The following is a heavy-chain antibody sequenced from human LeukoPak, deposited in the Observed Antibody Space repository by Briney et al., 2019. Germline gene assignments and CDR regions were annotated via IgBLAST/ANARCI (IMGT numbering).Heavy chain of an antibody. Sequence: SETLSLTCAVYGGSFSGYYWSWIRQPPGKGLEWIGEINHSGSTNYNPSLKSRVTISVDTSKNQFSLKLSSVTAADTAVYYCARHRGYRSSFGYSGQGTLVTVSS. J-gene: IGHJ4*02. D-gene: IGHD6-6*01. CDR1: GGSFSGYY. CDR2: INHSGST. CDR3: ARHRGYRSSFGY. V-gene: IGHV4-34*01.